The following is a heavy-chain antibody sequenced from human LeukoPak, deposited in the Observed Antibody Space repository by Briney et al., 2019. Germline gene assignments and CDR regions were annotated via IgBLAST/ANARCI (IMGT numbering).Heavy chain of an antibody. Sequence: GGSLRLSCAASGFTFSSYSMNWVRQAPGKGLEWVSSISSSSSYIYYADSVKGRSTISRDNAKNSLYLQMNSLRAEDTAVYYCAREIKYYYDSSGYIRFDYWGQGTLVTVSS. D-gene: IGHD3-22*01. V-gene: IGHV3-21*01. J-gene: IGHJ4*02. CDR1: GFTFSSYS. CDR2: ISSSSSYI. CDR3: AREIKYYYDSSGYIRFDY.